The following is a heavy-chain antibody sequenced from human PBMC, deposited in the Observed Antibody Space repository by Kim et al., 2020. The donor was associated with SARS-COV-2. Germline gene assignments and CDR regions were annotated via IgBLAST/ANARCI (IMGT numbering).Heavy chain of an antibody. CDR3: ARHCPIDWSLNAVDI. D-gene: IGHD2-21*01. V-gene: IGHV4-39*01. Sequence: PSLKRRVTISVDTSKNQCSLKLSSVTAADTAVYYCARHCPIDWSLNAVDIWGQGTMLTVSS. J-gene: IGHJ3*02.